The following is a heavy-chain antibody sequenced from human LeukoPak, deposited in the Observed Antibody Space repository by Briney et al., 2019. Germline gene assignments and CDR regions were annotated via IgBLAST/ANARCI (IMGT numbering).Heavy chain of an antibody. Sequence: GSLRLSCVGSGFSFSTYGMNWVRQAPGKGLEWVSSISSSSSYIYYADSVKGRFTISRDNAKNSLYLQMNSLRAEDTAVYYCARVSYYDSSGLDYWGQGTLVTVSS. CDR3: ARVSYYDSSGLDY. CDR2: ISSSSSYI. CDR1: GFSFSTYG. J-gene: IGHJ4*02. V-gene: IGHV3-21*01. D-gene: IGHD3-22*01.